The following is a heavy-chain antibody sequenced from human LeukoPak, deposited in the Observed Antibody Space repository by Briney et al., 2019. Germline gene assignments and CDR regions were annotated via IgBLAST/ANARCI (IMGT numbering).Heavy chain of an antibody. J-gene: IGHJ4*02. CDR2: TRYDESLK. CDR1: GFTFNSYG. Sequence: GGSLRLSCAASGFTFNSYGMHWVRQPPGKGLEWVAFTRYDESLKYYADSVKGRFTISRDNSKNTLYLQMNSPRAEDTAVYYCAKYHFGDFDYYPQLDYWGQGTLVTVSS. V-gene: IGHV3-30*02. CDR3: AKYHFGDFDYYPQLDY. D-gene: IGHD3-10*01.